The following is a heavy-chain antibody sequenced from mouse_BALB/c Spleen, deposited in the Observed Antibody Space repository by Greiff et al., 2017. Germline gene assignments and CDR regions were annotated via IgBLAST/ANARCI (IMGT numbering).Heavy chain of an antibody. D-gene: IGHD2-4*01. CDR3: ARGGLSYYYAMDY. J-gene: IGHJ4*01. CDR1: GFTFSSFG. Sequence: EVQVVESGGGLVQPGGSRKLSCAASGFTFSSFGMHWVRQAPEKGLEWVAYISSGSSTIYYADTVKGRFTISRDNPKNTLFLQMTSLRSEDTAMYYCARGGLSYYYAMDYWGQGTSVTVSS. CDR2: ISSGSSTI. V-gene: IGHV5-17*02.